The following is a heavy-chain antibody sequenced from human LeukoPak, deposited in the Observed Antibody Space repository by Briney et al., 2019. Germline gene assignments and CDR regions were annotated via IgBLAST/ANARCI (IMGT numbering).Heavy chain of an antibody. D-gene: IGHD3-22*01. Sequence: PGGSLRLSCAASGFTFSSYWMSWVRQAPGKGLEWVANIKQDGGEKRYVDSEKGRFTISRDNAKNSLYLQMNSLRAEDTAVYYCARDLQDYYDSSGYYLLPDYWGQGTLVTVSS. J-gene: IGHJ4*02. CDR1: GFTFSSYW. CDR3: ARDLQDYYDSSGYYLLPDY. V-gene: IGHV3-7*03. CDR2: IKQDGGEK.